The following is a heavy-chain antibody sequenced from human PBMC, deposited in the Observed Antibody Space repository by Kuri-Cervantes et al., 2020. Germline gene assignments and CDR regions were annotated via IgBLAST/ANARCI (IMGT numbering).Heavy chain of an antibody. CDR1: GFNYITYW. V-gene: IGHV3-74*01. J-gene: IGHJ4*02. D-gene: IGHD1-1*01. Sequence: GGSLRLSFTAPGFNYITYWIHWVRQDPGMGLVWVSRTKSEGDTIYADSVKGRFTVSRDKAKNTVYLQMDSLRAEDTARYYCAKDRFTDNWGIIDYWGQGTLVTVSS. CDR3: AKDRFTDNWGIIDY. CDR2: TKSEGDT.